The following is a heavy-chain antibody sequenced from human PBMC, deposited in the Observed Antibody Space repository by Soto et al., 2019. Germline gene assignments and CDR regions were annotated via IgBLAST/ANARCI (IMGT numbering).Heavy chain of an antibody. CDR1: GFTFSSYS. CDR2: ISSSSSYI. Sequence: GGSLRLSCAASGFTFSSYSMNWVRQAPGKGLEWVSSISSSSSYIYYADSVKGRFTISRDNAKNSLYLQMNSLRAEDTAVYYCARGRGTDCSSTSCYVDYWGQGTLVTVSS. D-gene: IGHD2-2*01. V-gene: IGHV3-21*01. J-gene: IGHJ4*02. CDR3: ARGRGTDCSSTSCYVDY.